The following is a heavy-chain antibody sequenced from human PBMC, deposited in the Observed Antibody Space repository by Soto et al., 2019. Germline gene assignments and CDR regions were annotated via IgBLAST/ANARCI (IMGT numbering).Heavy chain of an antibody. J-gene: IGHJ4*02. CDR2: IYYSGST. D-gene: IGHD3-10*01. V-gene: IGHV4-30-4*02. Sequence: SETLSLTCTVSGGSISSGDYYWSWVRQPPGKGLEWIGYIYYSGSTYYNPSLKSRVTISVDTSKNQFSLKLSSVTAADTAVYYCARDSRQRGYGSGRYFDYWGQGTLVTVSS. CDR1: GGSISSGDYY. CDR3: ARDSRQRGYGSGRYFDY.